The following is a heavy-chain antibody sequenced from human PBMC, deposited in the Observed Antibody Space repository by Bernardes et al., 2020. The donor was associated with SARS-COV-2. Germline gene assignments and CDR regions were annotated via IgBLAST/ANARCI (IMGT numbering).Heavy chain of an antibody. D-gene: IGHD3-10*01. CDR2: ISDSGDST. CDR3: AKSRFSGSVQRGVIDS. CDR1: GFTFTNYA. V-gene: IGHV3-23*01. J-gene: IGHJ4*02. Sequence: GSTLRLCCAASGFTFTNYAMHWVRKAPGKGLEWVSAISDSGDSTFYSDSVKDRFTISRDNSKNTLYLQMNSLRAEDTAVYYCAKSRFSGSVQRGVIDSWGQGTLVTVSS.